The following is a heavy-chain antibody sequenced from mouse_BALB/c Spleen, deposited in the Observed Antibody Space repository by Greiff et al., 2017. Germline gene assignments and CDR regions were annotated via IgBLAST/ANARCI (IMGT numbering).Heavy chain of an antibody. V-gene: IGHV14-3*02. CDR1: GFNIKDTY. J-gene: IGHJ3*01. D-gene: IGHD2-4*01. CDR2: IDPANGNT. CDR3: ARGMDDYAWFAY. Sequence: EVKLMESGAELVKPGASVKLSCTASGFNIKDTYMHWVKQRPEQGLEWIGRIDPANGNTKYDPKFQGKATITADTSSNTAYLQLSSLTSEDTAVYYCARGMDDYAWFAYWGQGTLVTVSA.